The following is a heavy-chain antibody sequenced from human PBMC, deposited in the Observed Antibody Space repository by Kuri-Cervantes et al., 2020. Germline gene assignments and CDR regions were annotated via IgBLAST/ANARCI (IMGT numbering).Heavy chain of an antibody. D-gene: IGHD5-18*01. Sequence: ASVKVSCKASGYIFTSYGISWVRQAPGQGLEWMGWISAYNGNTNYAQKLQGRVTMTRNTSISTAYMELSTLRSEDTAVYYCAKRGYSYGELDYWGQGTLVTVSS. CDR2: ISAYNGNT. CDR1: GYIFTSYG. V-gene: IGHV1-18*01. CDR3: AKRGYSYGELDY. J-gene: IGHJ4*02.